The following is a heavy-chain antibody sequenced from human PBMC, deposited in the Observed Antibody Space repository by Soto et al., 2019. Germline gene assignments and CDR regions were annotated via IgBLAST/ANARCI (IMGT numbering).Heavy chain of an antibody. J-gene: IGHJ4*02. CDR3: AKDWPGTSSVTSDY. V-gene: IGHV3-23*01. CDR1: GFDFTSYA. D-gene: IGHD4-17*01. Sequence: EVYLLESGGTLVQPGGSLRLSCAASGFDFTSYAMTWVRQAPGKGLEWVSGITYSGDTPYYADSVKGRFTISRDNYRNTLYLQMNSLRADDTAMYFCAKDWPGTSSVTSDYWGQGTLVTVSS. CDR2: ITYSGDTP.